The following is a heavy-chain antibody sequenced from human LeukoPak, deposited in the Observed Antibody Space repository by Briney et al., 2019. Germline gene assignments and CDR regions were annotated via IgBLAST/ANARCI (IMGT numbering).Heavy chain of an antibody. D-gene: IGHD1-26*01. J-gene: IGHJ4*02. CDR2: INPSGGST. CDR1: GYTFTSYY. Sequence: ASVKVSCKASGYTFTSYYMHWVRQAPGQGLEWMGIINPSGGSTSYAQKFQGRVTMTRDTSISTAHMELSRLRSDDTAVYYCAREYHDSGSDYWGQGTLVTVSS. CDR3: AREYHDSGSDY. V-gene: IGHV1-46*01.